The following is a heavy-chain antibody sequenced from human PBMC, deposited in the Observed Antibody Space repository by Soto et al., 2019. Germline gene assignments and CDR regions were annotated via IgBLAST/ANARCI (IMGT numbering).Heavy chain of an antibody. CDR2: INHSGST. J-gene: IGHJ5*02. D-gene: IGHD4-17*01. CDR1: GGSFSGYY. CDR3: ARYGDYGNWFDP. V-gene: IGHV4-34*01. Sequence: QVQLQQWGAGLLKPSETLSLTCAVYGGSFSGYYWSWIRQPPGKGLEWIGEINHSGSTNYNPSLKSRVTISVDTSKNKFSLKLSSVTAADTAVYYCARYGDYGNWFDPWGQGTLVTVSS.